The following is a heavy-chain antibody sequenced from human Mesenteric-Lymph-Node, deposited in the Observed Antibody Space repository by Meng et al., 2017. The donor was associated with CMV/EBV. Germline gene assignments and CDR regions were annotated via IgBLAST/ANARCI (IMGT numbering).Heavy chain of an antibody. J-gene: IGHJ4*02. CDR2: INPSGGST. D-gene: IGHD6-19*01. CDR3: ARGSERYSSGWFRYDY. CDR1: GFTFTSYY. Sequence: GESLKISCAASGFTFTSYYMHWVRQAPGQGLEWMGIINPSGGSTSYAQKFQGRVTMTRDTSTSTAYMELRSLRSDDTAVYYCARGSERYSSGWFRYDYWGQGTLVTVSS. V-gene: IGHV1-46*01.